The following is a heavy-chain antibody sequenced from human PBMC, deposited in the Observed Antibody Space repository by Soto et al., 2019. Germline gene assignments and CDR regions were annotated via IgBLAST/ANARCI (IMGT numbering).Heavy chain of an antibody. CDR1: GYSFTSYW. CDR2: IDPSDSYT. CDR3: TRDGSGSYYKDYYYYGMDV. J-gene: IGHJ6*02. V-gene: IGHV5-10-1*01. Sequence: GESLKISCKCPGYSFTSYWISWVRQMPGKGLERMGRIDPSDSYTNYSPSFQGHVTISAVKSISTAYLQWSSLKASDTAMYYWTRDGSGSYYKDYYYYGMDVWGQGTTVTVSS. D-gene: IGHD3-10*01.